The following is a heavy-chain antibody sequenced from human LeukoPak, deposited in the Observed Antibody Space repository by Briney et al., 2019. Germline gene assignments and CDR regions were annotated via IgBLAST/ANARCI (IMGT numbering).Heavy chain of an antibody. CDR1: GGSISSTIYY. CDR3: ARRSSRSSDY. CDR2: VHYTGRA. Sequence: SETLSLTCSVFGGSISSTIYYWVWIRQPPGKGLECIASVHYTGRAYYNPSLESRATISADTSKNHFSLQLSSVTAADTAIYYCARRSSRSSDYWGQGTLVTVSS. J-gene: IGHJ4*02. D-gene: IGHD1-26*01. V-gene: IGHV4-39*02.